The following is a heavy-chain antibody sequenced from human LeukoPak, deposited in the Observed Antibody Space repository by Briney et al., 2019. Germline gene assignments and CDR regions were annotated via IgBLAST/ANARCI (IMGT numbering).Heavy chain of an antibody. CDR1: GFTFSSYS. Sequence: GGSLRLSCAASGFTFSSYSMNWVRQAPGKGLEWVSSISSSSSYIYYADSVKGRFTISRDNAKNSLYLQMNSLRAEDTAVYYCARGNSNYGPFDYWGQGTLVTVSS. J-gene: IGHJ4*02. CDR2: ISSSSSYI. D-gene: IGHD4-11*01. CDR3: ARGNSNYGPFDY. V-gene: IGHV3-21*01.